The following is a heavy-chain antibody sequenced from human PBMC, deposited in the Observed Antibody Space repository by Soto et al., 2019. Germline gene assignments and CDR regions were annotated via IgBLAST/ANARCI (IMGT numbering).Heavy chain of an antibody. Sequence: QLVESGGGVVPPGASLRLSCAASGFTFSPFGMHWVRQTPGKGLERVAVISYDGNNKVYADSVKGRFTISRDNFKNTVDLVMNNLKVDDTAVYYCAKDLQAYGDYDYYCYGLDVWGQGATVSVSS. V-gene: IGHV3-30*18. CDR2: ISYDGNNK. CDR3: AKDLQAYGDYDYYCYGLDV. CDR1: GFTFSPFG. D-gene: IGHD4-17*01. J-gene: IGHJ6*02.